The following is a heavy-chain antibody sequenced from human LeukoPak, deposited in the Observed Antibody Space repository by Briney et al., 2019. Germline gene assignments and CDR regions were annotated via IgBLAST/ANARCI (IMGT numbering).Heavy chain of an antibody. J-gene: IGHJ4*02. CDR2: IYYSGST. D-gene: IGHD1-26*01. V-gene: IGHV4-39*01. CDR1: GGSISSSSYY. Sequence: SETLSLTCTVSGGSISSSSYYWGWIRQPPGKGLEWIGSIYYSGSTYYNPSLKSRVTISVDTSKNQFSLKLSSVTAADTAVYYCARLPGSGSPVDYWGQGTLATVSS. CDR3: ARLPGSGSPVDY.